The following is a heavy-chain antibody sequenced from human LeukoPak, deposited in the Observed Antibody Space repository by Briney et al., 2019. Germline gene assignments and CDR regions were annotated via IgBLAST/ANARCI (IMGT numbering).Heavy chain of an antibody. Sequence: SQTLSLTCAVSGGSISSGGYSWSWIRQPPGKGLEWVGYIYYSGSTYYNPSLKSRVTISVDTSKNQFSLKLSSVTAADTAVYYCARGGWKDYGLDYWGQGTLVTVSS. CDR1: GGSISSGGYS. CDR3: ARGGWKDYGLDY. D-gene: IGHD4-17*01. CDR2: IYYSGST. J-gene: IGHJ4*02. V-gene: IGHV4-31*11.